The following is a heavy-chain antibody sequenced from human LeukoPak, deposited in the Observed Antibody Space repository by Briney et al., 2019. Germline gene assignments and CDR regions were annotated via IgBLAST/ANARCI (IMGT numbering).Heavy chain of an antibody. CDR1: GYTFTSYD. Sequence: ASVKVSCKASGYTFTSYDINWVRQATGQGLEWMGWMNPNSGNTGYAQKFQGRVTITRNTSISTAYMELGSLRAEDTAVYYCARRVGGWFDPWGQGTLVTVSS. J-gene: IGHJ5*02. V-gene: IGHV1-8*03. D-gene: IGHD3-16*01. CDR3: ARRVGGWFDP. CDR2: MNPNSGNT.